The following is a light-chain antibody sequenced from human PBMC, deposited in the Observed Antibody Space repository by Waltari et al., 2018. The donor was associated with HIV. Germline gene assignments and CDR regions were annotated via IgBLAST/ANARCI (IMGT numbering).Light chain of an antibody. Sequence: QSVLTPPPSASGPPGQRVRISRSCSSSHLRGNPVTWYQHIPGTAPKLLIYSNNQRPAGVPDRFSGSRSGTSASLAISGLQSEDETDYYCATWDDSLNGWVFGGGTKLTVL. V-gene: IGLV1-44*01. CDR1: SSHLRGNP. J-gene: IGLJ3*02. CDR2: SNN. CDR3: ATWDDSLNGWV.